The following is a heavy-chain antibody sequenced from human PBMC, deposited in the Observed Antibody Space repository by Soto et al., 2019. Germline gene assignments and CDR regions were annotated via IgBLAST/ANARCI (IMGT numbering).Heavy chain of an antibody. D-gene: IGHD4-17*01. J-gene: IGHJ4*02. CDR3: ATQSPDYANRDFDY. Sequence: GASVKVSCKVSGYTLTELSMHWVRQAPGKGLEWMGGIIPIFGTANYAQKFQGRVTITADESTSTAYMELSSLRSEDTAVYYCATQSPDYANRDFDYWGQGTLVTVSS. CDR1: GYTLTELS. CDR2: IIPIFGTA. V-gene: IGHV1-69*13.